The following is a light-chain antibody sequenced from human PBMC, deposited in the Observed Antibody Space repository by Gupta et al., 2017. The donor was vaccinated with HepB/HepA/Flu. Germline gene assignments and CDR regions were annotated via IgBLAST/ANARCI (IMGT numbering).Light chain of an antibody. CDR1: QGITNA. CDR3: QQVYNYVS. CDR2: YAS. V-gene: IGKV1D-13*01. J-gene: IGKJ4*01. Sequence: AIQLTQSPSSLSASVGDRVSITCRASQGITNALTWYQQKPGKPPKLLIYYASSLESEVPSRFSGSGSGTDFTLTISSLQPEDFATYYWQQVYNYVSFGGGTKVEIK.